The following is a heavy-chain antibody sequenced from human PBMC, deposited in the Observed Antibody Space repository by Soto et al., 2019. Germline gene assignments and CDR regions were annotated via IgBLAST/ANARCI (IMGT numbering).Heavy chain of an antibody. CDR3: ARGRFHSMVRGVPRPFDY. J-gene: IGHJ4*02. Sequence: NPSETLSLTCAVYGGSFSGYYWSWIRQPPGKGLEWIGEINHSGSTNYNPSLKCRVTISVDTSKNQFSLKLSSVTAADTAVYYCARGRFHSMVRGVPRPFDYWGQGTLVTVS. D-gene: IGHD3-10*01. CDR2: INHSGST. V-gene: IGHV4-34*01. CDR1: GGSFSGYY.